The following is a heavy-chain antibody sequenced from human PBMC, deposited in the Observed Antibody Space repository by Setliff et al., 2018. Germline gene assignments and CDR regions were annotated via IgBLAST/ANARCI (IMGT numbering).Heavy chain of an antibody. D-gene: IGHD6-13*01. CDR1: GGTFSSYA. CDR2: IIPIFSTA. CDR3: ARSTGYSSRFDY. V-gene: IGHV1-69*05. J-gene: IGHJ4*02. Sequence: ASVKVSCKASGGTFSSYAISWVRQAPGQGLEWMGGIIPIFSTANYAQKFQGRVTITTDESTSTAYMELSSLRSEDTAVYYCARSTGYSSRFDYWGQGTLVTVSS.